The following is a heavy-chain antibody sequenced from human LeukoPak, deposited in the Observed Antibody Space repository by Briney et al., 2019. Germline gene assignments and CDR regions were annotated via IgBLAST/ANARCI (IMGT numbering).Heavy chain of an antibody. CDR1: GFTFSSYG. D-gene: IGHD6-13*01. V-gene: IGHV3-30*02. CDR3: AKDDSSSWLGVYYYYMDV. Sequence: GGSLRLSCAASGFTFSSYGMHWVRQAPGKGLEWVAFIRYDGSNKYYADSVKGRFTISRDNSKNTLYLQMNSLRAEDTAVYYCAKDDSSSWLGVYYYYMDVWGKGTTVTVSS. CDR2: IRYDGSNK. J-gene: IGHJ6*03.